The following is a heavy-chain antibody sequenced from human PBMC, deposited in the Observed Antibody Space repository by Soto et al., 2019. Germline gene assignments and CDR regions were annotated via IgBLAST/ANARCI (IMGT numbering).Heavy chain of an antibody. J-gene: IGHJ4*02. CDR2: IIPLSGTT. Sequence: QVQLVQSGAEVQKPGSSVKVSCKASGGSLSNYVIKWVRQAPGQGLEWVGGIIPLSGTTNYAQKFQGRVTMTADVSTSTAYMELSSLRSEDTAVYYCATEGFSGSYLPNWGQGILVTVSS. V-gene: IGHV1-69*01. CDR1: GGSLSNYV. D-gene: IGHD1-26*01. CDR3: ATEGFSGSYLPN.